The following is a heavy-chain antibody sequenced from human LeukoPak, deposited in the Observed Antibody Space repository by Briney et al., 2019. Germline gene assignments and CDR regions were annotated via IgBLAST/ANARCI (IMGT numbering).Heavy chain of an antibody. J-gene: IGHJ6*04. CDR1: GFTFGDYA. CDR2: IRSKAYGGTT. Sequence: GGSLRLSCTASGFTFGDYAMSWVRQAPGKGLEWVGSIRSKAYGGTTEYAASVKGRFTISRDDSKSIAYLQMNSLKTEDTAVYYCARSQGAGGLLLYYYYGTDVWGKGTTVTVSS. CDR3: ARSQGAGGLLLYYYYGTDV. D-gene: IGHD2-15*01. V-gene: IGHV3-49*04.